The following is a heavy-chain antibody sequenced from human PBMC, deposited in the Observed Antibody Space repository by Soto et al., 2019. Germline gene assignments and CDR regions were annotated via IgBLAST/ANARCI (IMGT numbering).Heavy chain of an antibody. Sequence: SETLSLTCTVSGGSISSSSYYWGWIRQPPGKGLEGIGSIYYSGSTYYNPSLKSRVTISVDTSKNQFSLKLSSVTAADTAVYYCARELPDGSGSYSNYFDYWGQGTLVTVSS. D-gene: IGHD3-10*01. CDR1: GGSISSSSYY. V-gene: IGHV4-39*07. CDR2: IYYSGST. J-gene: IGHJ4*02. CDR3: ARELPDGSGSYSNYFDY.